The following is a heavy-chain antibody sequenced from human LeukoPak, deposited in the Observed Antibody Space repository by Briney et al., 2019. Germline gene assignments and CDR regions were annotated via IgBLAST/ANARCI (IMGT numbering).Heavy chain of an antibody. D-gene: IGHD3-22*01. J-gene: IGHJ3*02. Sequence: KTSETLSLTCTVSGGSISSSSYYWGWIRQPPGKGLEWIGSIYYSGSTYYNPSLKSRVTISVDTSKNQFSLKLSSVTAADTAVYYCARVATMIVVVFHAFDIWGQGTMVTVSS. V-gene: IGHV4-39*07. CDR1: GGSISSSSYY. CDR3: ARVATMIVVVFHAFDI. CDR2: IYYSGST.